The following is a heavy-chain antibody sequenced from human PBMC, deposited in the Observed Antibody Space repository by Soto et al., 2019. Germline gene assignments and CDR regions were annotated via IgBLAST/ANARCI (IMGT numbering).Heavy chain of an antibody. CDR1: GLTFSTDE. CDR2: ISYTSTTI. V-gene: IGHV3-48*03. J-gene: IGHJ4*02. CDR3: VREGGSLAFDS. Sequence: EVQLVASGGDLVPPGGSLRLSCAVSGLTFSTDEMNWVRQAPGKGLEWLAYISYTSTTIKYADSVKSRFAVSRDNAKKSLYLQMNNLRVEDTAIYYCVREGGSLAFDSWGQGTLVTVSS. D-gene: IGHD1-1*01.